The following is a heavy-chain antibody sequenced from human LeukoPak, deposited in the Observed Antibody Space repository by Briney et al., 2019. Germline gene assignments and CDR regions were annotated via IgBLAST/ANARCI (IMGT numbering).Heavy chain of an antibody. CDR3: ARGPTRYYFDY. V-gene: IGHV4-59*01. CDR2: IYSSGST. Sequence: SETLSLTCIVSGGSISSYYWSWIRQPPGKGLEWIGYIYSSGSTNYNPSLKTRVTISLDTSKNQFSLKLSSVTAADTAVYYCARGPTRYYFDYWGQGSLVTVSS. CDR1: GGSISSYY. J-gene: IGHJ4*02.